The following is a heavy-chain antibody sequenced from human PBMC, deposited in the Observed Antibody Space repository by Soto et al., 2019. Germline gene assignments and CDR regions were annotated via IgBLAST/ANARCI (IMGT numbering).Heavy chain of an antibody. CDR1: GYTFTNYY. V-gene: IGHV1-69*04. Sequence: SVKVSCKASGYTFTNYYIHRLRQAPGQGLEWMGRIIPILGIANYAQKFQGRVTITADKSTSTAYMELSSLRSEDTAVYYCARDPNYYDSSGYYSFGYWGQGTLVTVSS. CDR3: ARDPNYYDSSGYYSFGY. CDR2: IIPILGIA. J-gene: IGHJ4*02. D-gene: IGHD3-22*01.